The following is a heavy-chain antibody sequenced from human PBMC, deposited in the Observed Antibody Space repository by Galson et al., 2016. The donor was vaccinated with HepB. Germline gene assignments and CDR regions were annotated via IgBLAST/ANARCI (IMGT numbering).Heavy chain of an antibody. V-gene: IGHV3-74*01. Sequence: SLRLSCATSGFTFSNSWMHWFRQAPGKGLVWVARIKSDGTNINYADSVRGRFTISRDDAKNTLYLQMNSLRADDTAVYYCSRVSGAYWGQGTRVSVSS. CDR1: GFTFSNSW. CDR3: SRVSGAY. D-gene: IGHD2-8*02. J-gene: IGHJ4*02. CDR2: IKSDGTNI.